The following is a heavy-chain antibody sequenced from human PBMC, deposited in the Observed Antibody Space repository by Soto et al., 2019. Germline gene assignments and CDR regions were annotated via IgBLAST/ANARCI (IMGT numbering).Heavy chain of an antibody. CDR1: GFTFSSYA. J-gene: IGHJ4*02. Sequence: EVQLLESGGGLVQPGGSQRLSCTASGFTFSSYALSWVRQAPGKGLEWVSSISGSGGSTYYADYVKGRVTISRDTSKNSLYLQMSSLRAEDTAVYYCAKESLKTPVTGPVDCWGQGTVVTVSS. D-gene: IGHD6-19*01. CDR3: AKESLKTPVTGPVDC. V-gene: IGHV3-23*01. CDR2: ISGSGGST.